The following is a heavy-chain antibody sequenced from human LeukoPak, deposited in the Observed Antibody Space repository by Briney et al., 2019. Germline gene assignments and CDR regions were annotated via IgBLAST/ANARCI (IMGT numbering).Heavy chain of an antibody. CDR3: ARAIAAAGTARGWFDP. CDR2: IYYSGST. V-gene: IGHV4-39*01. CDR1: GGSISSSYY. J-gene: IGHJ5*02. Sequence: PSETLSLTCTVSGGSISSSYYWGWIRQPPGRGLEWIGSIYYSGSTYYNPSLKSRVTISVDTSKNQFSLKLSSVTAADTAVYYCARAIAAAGTARGWFDPWGQGTLVTVSS. D-gene: IGHD6-13*01.